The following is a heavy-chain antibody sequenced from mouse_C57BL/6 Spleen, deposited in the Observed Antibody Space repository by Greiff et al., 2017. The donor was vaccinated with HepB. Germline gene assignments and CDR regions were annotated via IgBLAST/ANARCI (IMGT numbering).Heavy chain of an antibody. V-gene: IGHV1-52*01. CDR3: ARSITTVVAPYYAMDY. J-gene: IGHJ4*01. Sequence: QVQLQQPGAELVRPGSSVKLSCKASGYTFTSYWMHWVKQRPIQGLEWIGNIDPSDSETHYNQKFKDKATLTVDKSSSTAYMQLSSLTSEDSAVYYCARSITTVVAPYYAMDYWGQGTSVTVSS. CDR1: GYTFTSYW. CDR2: IDPSDSET. D-gene: IGHD1-1*01.